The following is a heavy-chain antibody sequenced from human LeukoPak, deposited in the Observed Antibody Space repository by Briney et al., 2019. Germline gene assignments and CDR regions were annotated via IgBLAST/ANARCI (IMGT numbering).Heavy chain of an antibody. D-gene: IGHD5-18*01. Sequence: SQTLSLTCAISGESVSSNSAAWDWIRQSPSRGLEWLGRTYYRSKWYNDYAVSVKSRITINPDTSKNQFSLQLNSVTPEDTAVYYCARGSGHSYGTYYFDYWGQGTLVTVSS. CDR1: GESVSSNSAA. V-gene: IGHV6-1*01. CDR2: TYYRSKWYN. J-gene: IGHJ4*02. CDR3: ARGSGHSYGTYYFDY.